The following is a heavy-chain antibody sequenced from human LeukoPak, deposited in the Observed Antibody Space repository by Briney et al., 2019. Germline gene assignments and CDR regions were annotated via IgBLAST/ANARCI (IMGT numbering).Heavy chain of an antibody. Sequence: SETLSLTCTVSGGSISSYYWSWIRQPPGQGLEGIGYIYYSGSTNYNPSLKTRVTISVDTSKNQFSLKLRSVTAADTAVYYCARDAYNWKGGNWFDPWGQGTLVTVSS. CDR2: IYYSGST. V-gene: IGHV4-59*01. CDR1: GGSISSYY. CDR3: ARDAYNWKGGNWFDP. J-gene: IGHJ5*02. D-gene: IGHD1-20*01.